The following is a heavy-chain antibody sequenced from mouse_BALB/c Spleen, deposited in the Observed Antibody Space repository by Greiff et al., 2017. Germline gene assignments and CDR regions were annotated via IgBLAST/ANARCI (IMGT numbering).Heavy chain of an antibody. CDR3: ARHVLRDAMDY. Sequence: EVMLVESGGDLVKPGGSLTLSCAASGFSFSSYGMSWVRQTPDKRLEWVATIRSGGSYTYYPDSVTGRFTISRDNAKNTLYLQMSSLKSEDTAMYYCARHVLRDAMDYWGQGTSVTVSS. J-gene: IGHJ4*01. D-gene: IGHD1-1*01. V-gene: IGHV5-6*01. CDR2: IRSGGSYT. CDR1: GFSFSSYG.